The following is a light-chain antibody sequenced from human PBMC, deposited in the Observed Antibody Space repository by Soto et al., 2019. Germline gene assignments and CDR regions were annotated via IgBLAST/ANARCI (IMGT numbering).Light chain of an antibody. V-gene: IGKV3-11*01. J-gene: IGKJ1*01. Sequence: EIVLTQSPATLASSPGERATLSCRASQYVSSFLAWYQQKAGQAPMLLIYDASHRATGIPARFSASGSGTDFTLTINSLEPEDFALYYCQQRYNWPPTFGQGTKVDIK. CDR2: DAS. CDR1: QYVSSF. CDR3: QQRYNWPPT.